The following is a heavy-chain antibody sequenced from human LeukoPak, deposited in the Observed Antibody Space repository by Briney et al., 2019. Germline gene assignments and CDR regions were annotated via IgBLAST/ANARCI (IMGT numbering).Heavy chain of an antibody. D-gene: IGHD3-10*01. V-gene: IGHV4-59*01. CDR1: GGSISSYY. J-gene: IGHJ3*02. CDR2: IYYSGST. CDR3: ARGGSYTAFDI. Sequence: PSEXXSLTCTVSGGSISSYYWSRIRQPPGKGLEWIGYIYYSGSTNYNPSLKRRVTISVDTSKNQFSLKLSSVTAADTAVYYCARGGSYTAFDIWGQGTMVTVSS.